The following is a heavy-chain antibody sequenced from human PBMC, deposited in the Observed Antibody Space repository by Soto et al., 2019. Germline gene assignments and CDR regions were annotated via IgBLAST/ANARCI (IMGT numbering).Heavy chain of an antibody. D-gene: IGHD2-8*01. Sequence: QITLKESGPTLVKPTQTLTLTCTFSGFSLSTIGVGVGWIRQPPGEALEWLALIYWDGDKPYSQSLKSRLTNTNATSHDHVVLTMTNMDPVDTATYYCAHRLYQGTFDIWGQSSMVTVSS. CDR2: IYWDGDK. CDR3: AHRLYQGTFDI. J-gene: IGHJ3*02. CDR1: GFSLSTIGVG. V-gene: IGHV2-5*02.